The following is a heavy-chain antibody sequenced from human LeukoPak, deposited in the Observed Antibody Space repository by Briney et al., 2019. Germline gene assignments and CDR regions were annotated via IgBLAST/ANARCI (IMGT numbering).Heavy chain of an antibody. Sequence: SETLSLTCAVSGGSFSGFYWSWIRQPPGKGLEWIGEINHSGRTNYNPSLKSRVTISVDTSKNQFSLKLSSVTAADTAVYYCARGHGYLDYWGQGTLVTVSS. CDR1: GGSFSGFY. J-gene: IGHJ4*02. V-gene: IGHV4-34*01. CDR3: ARGHGYLDY. D-gene: IGHD5-24*01. CDR2: INHSGRT.